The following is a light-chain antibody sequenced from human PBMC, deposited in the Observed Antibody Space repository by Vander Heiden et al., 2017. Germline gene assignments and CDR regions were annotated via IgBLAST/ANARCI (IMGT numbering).Light chain of an antibody. J-gene: IGLJ2*01. CDR3: STDAGSNGV. Sequence: SALTQPPSASGSPGQSVTISCTGTSSAVGGYPYVSLYPHHPGNAPKLMHYERRKGPAEGPDRFSGSKSGNTASLTVSGRHAEDEDDYYCSTDAGSNGVFGGGTKLTVL. V-gene: IGLV2-8*01. CDR1: SSAVGGYPY. CDR2: ERR.